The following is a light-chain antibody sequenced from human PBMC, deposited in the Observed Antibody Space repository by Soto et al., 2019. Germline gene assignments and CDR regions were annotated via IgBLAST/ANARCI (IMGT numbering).Light chain of an antibody. CDR3: QQIHSTSSYT. V-gene: IGKV1-39*01. CDR1: QNIRNY. J-gene: IGKJ2*01. Sequence: DIQMTQSPSSLSASVGDRVTITCRASQNIRNYLNWYQQRPGKTPNLLVYAASNLRGGVPSRFSGGGSGTDFTLTISSLQPEDFATYYCQQIHSTSSYTFGQGTKV. CDR2: AAS.